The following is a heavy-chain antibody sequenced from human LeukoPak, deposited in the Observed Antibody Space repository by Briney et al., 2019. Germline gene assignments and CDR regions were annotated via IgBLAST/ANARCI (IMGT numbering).Heavy chain of an antibody. CDR1: GFTVSSNY. CDR3: AREYGDYVIN. Sequence: GGSLRLSCAASGFTVSSNYMSWVRQPPGQGLEWVSVIYSGGSTYYADSVKGRFTISRDNSKNTLYLQMNSLRAEDTAVYYCAREYGDYVINWGQGTLVTVSS. CDR2: IYSGGST. V-gene: IGHV3-53*01. J-gene: IGHJ4*02. D-gene: IGHD4-17*01.